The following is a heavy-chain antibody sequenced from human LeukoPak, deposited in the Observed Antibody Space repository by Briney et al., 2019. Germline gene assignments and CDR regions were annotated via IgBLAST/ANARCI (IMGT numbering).Heavy chain of an antibody. CDR3: ARAYAGGIFDS. D-gene: IGHD3-16*01. J-gene: IGHJ4*02. CDR1: GFTFDDYG. Sequence: PGGSLRLSCAASGFTFDDYGMSWVRQAPGKGLEWVANIKEDGSENYYVDSVRGRFTISRDNAKNSLYLQMNSLRAEDTAMYYCARAYAGGIFDSWGQGTLVTVSS. CDR2: IKEDGSEN. V-gene: IGHV3-7*04.